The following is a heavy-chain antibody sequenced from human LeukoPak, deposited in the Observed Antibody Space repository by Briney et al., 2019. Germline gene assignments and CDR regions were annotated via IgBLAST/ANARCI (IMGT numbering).Heavy chain of an antibody. V-gene: IGHV1-2*02. Sequence: SVKVSCKASGYTFTGYYMHWVRQAPGQGLEWMGWINPNLGGTNYAQKFQGRVTMTRDTSISTAYMELSRLRSDDTAVYYCARDPPPNTYYYGSGAEEDYWGQGTLVTVSS. CDR1: GYTFTGYY. J-gene: IGHJ4*02. CDR2: INPNLGGT. D-gene: IGHD3-10*01. CDR3: ARDPPPNTYYYGSGAEEDY.